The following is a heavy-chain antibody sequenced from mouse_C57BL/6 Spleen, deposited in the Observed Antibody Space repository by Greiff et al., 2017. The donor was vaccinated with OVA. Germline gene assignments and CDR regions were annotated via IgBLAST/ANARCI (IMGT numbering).Heavy chain of an antibody. V-gene: IGHV1-15*01. J-gene: IGHJ3*01. Sequence: QVQLQQSGAELVRPGASVTLSCKASGYTFTDYEMHWVKQTPVHGLEWIGAIDPETGGTAYNQKFKGKAILTADKSSSTAYMELRSLTSEDSAVYYCTRPSNSLFAYWGQGTLVTVSA. CDR3: TRPSNSLFAY. D-gene: IGHD4-1*01. CDR2: IDPETGGT. CDR1: GYTFTDYE.